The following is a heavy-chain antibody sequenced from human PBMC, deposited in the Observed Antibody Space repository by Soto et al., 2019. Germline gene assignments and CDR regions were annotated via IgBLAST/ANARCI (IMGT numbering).Heavy chain of an antibody. CDR2: IYYSGST. Sequence: PSETLSLTCTVSGGSISGSSYXXGXXXXPLGKGLEWIGSIYYSGSTYYNPSLKSRVTISVDTSKNQFSLKLSSVTAADTAVYYCARSSAVITTLDYFDYWGQGTLVTVSS. V-gene: IGHV4-39*01. CDR3: ARSSAVITTLDYFDY. CDR1: GGSISGSSYX. J-gene: IGHJ4*02. D-gene: IGHD3-22*01.